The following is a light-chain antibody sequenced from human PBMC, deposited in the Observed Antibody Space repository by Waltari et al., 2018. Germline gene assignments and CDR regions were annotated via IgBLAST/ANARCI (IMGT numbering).Light chain of an antibody. Sequence: SSRAIQSVSSTYLAGYQQKPGQAPRLLIYGASSRATGIPDRFSGSGSGTDFTLTISRLEPEDFAVYYCQQYGSSSYTFGQGTKLEIK. CDR3: QQYGSSSYT. V-gene: IGKV3-20*01. CDR2: GAS. CDR1: QSVSSTY. J-gene: IGKJ2*01.